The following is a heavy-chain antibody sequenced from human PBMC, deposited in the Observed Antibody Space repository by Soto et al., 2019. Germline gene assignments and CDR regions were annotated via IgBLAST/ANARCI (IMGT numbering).Heavy chain of an antibody. CDR3: ARDRANTPDYFDY. V-gene: IGHV4-30-4*01. CDR1: GGSISSDDYY. J-gene: IGHJ4*02. Sequence: SETLSLTCTVSGGSISSDDYYWSWIRQPPGKGLEWIGYIYYTGRTSYNPSLRDRLTISVDTSKSHFSLRLSSVTAADTAVYFSARDRANTPDYFDYWGQGTLVTVSS. CDR2: IYYTGRT.